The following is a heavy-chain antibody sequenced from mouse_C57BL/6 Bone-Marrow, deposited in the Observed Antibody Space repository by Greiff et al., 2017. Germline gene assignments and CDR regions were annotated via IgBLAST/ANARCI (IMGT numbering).Heavy chain of an antibody. V-gene: IGHV1-4*01. CDR1: GYTFPSYT. Sequence: VQLQQSGAELARPGASVKMSCKASGYTFPSYTMHWVKQRPGQGLEWIGYINPSSGYTKYNQKFKDKATLTADKSSSTAYMQLSSLTSEDSAVYYCARDYYGSSYWYFDVWGTGTTVTVSS. D-gene: IGHD1-1*01. CDR3: ARDYYGSSYWYFDV. J-gene: IGHJ1*03. CDR2: INPSSGYT.